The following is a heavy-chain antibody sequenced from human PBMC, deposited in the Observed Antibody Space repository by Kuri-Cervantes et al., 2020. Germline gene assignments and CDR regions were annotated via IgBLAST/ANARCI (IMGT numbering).Heavy chain of an antibody. CDR3: AKDLDIVATATFDY. CDR1: AFTFRNYW. D-gene: IGHD5-12*01. V-gene: IGHV3-7*03. J-gene: IGHJ4*02. CDR2: IDQPGNEK. Sequence: GESLKISCAASAFTFRNYWMSWVRQAPGKGLEWVANIDQPGNEKYYLDSVKGRFTISRDNAKNSLDLQMNSLRAEDTAVYYCAKDLDIVATATFDYWGQGTLVTVSS.